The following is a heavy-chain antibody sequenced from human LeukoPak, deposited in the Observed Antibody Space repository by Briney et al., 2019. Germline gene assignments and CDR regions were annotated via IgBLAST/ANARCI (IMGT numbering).Heavy chain of an antibody. CDR2: INHSGST. CDR1: SGSFSGYD. Sequence: PSETLSLSCAGYSGSFSGYDWSWIRQPPGKGLEWIGEINHSGSTNYNPSLKSRVTMSVDTSKNQFSLKLSSVTAADTAVYYCARVHYYYDSSGYQDWSFVPWGRGTLVTVSS. D-gene: IGHD3-22*01. CDR3: ARVHYYYDSSGYQDWSFVP. V-gene: IGHV4-34*01. J-gene: IGHJ2*01.